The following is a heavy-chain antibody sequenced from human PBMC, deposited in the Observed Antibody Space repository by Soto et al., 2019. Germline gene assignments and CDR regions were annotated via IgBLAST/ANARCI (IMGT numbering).Heavy chain of an antibody. D-gene: IGHD1-26*01. CDR3: AKDASCISCGA. Sequence: SETLSLTCTVSGGSISSSNLYWGWFRHPPGKGLEWIGSIRYGGDTSYNPPLKSRITISIDTSKNQFSLSLIPVPAADTAIYYCAKDASCISCGAWXQXARVTVS. J-gene: IGHJ4*02. CDR1: GGSISSSNLY. V-gene: IGHV4-39*01. CDR2: IRYGGDT.